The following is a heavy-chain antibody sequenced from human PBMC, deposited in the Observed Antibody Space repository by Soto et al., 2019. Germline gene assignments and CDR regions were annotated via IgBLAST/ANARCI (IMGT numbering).Heavy chain of an antibody. J-gene: IGHJ4*02. Sequence: QVQLVESGGGVVQPGRSLRLSCAASGFTFSNYDMHWVRQAPGKGLEWVAAISYDGSNRYYADSVKGRFTISRDISKNTLYLQMNSLRLEDTAVYYCAIIPPTTVDYWGQGSLVIVFS. CDR3: AIIPPTTVDY. CDR1: GFTFSNYD. CDR2: ISYDGSNR. D-gene: IGHD4-17*01. V-gene: IGHV3-30*03.